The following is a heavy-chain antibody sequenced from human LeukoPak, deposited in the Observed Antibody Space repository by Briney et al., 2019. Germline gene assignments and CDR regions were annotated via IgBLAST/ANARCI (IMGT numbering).Heavy chain of an antibody. CDR1: GDSFSNYY. CDR2: INHSGTT. J-gene: IGHJ5*02. V-gene: IGHV4-34*01. D-gene: IGHD1-26*01. CDR3: ARGGGYSFSYYRWFDP. Sequence: SETLSLTCVVNGDSFSNYYWSWIRQPPGKGLEWIGEINHSGTTNYIPSLKSRVTISLDTSKNQFSLKLNSVTAADTAVYYRARGGGYSFSYYRWFDPWGQGTPVTVSS.